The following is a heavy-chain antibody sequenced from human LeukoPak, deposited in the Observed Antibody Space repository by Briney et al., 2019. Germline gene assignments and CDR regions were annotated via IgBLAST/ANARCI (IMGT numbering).Heavy chain of an antibody. Sequence: ASVKVSCKTSGYSFTAFYIHWVRHAPGQGLEWMGWIHPRRGDTNYAQKFQGRVTMTRDTSISTAYLDLSSLRSDDTAVYYCARDGDYGTGSYYRGCVDSWGQGTPVTVSP. J-gene: IGHJ4*02. CDR1: GYSFTAFY. V-gene: IGHV1-2*02. CDR3: ARDGDYGTGSYYRGCVDS. D-gene: IGHD3-10*01. CDR2: IHPRRGDT.